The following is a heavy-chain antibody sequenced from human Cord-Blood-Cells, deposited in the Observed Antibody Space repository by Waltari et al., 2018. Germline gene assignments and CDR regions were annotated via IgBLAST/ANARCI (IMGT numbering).Heavy chain of an antibody. V-gene: IGHV1-69*01. J-gene: IGHJ3*02. CDR2: IIPIFGTE. Sequence: QVQLVQSGAEVKKPGSSVKVSCKASGGTFSSYAISCVRQAPGQGLEWMGGIIPIFGTENYEQKFQGRVTITAEESTSTAYMELSSLRSEDTAVYYCATEAVVGAFDIWGQGTMVTVSS. D-gene: IGHD2-15*01. CDR3: ATEAVVGAFDI. CDR1: GGTFSSYA.